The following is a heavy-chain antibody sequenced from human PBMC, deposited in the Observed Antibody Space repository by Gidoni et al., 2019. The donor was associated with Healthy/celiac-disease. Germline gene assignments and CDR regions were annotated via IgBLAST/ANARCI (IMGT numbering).Heavy chain of an antibody. J-gene: IGHJ4*02. CDR3: ARDFHYYGSGSYQTYYFDY. CDR1: GFTFSSYS. Sequence: EVQLVESGGGLVQPGGSLRLSCAASGFTFSSYSRNWVRQAPGKGLEWVSYISSSSSTIYYADSVKGRFTISRDNAKNSLYLQMNSLRDEDTAVYYCARDFHYYGSGSYQTYYFDYWGQGTLVTVSS. V-gene: IGHV3-48*02. D-gene: IGHD3-10*01. CDR2: ISSSSSTI.